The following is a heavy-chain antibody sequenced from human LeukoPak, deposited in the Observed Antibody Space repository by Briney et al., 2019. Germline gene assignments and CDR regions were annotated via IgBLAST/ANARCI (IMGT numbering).Heavy chain of an antibody. V-gene: IGHV4-61*02. CDR1: GGCISSAGYY. Sequence: SHTLSLTCTVSGGCISSAGYYCTGIRQPAAKGLQWIGRTYTRGYTDYNPSLKSRVTISVDQSKNQFSLKLSSVTAADTVVYFKQKTAYEILTGYYSGGGPFDYWGQGTLVTVSS. CDR2: TYTRGYT. J-gene: IGHJ4*02. D-gene: IGHD3-9*01. CDR3: QKTAYEILTGYYSGGGPFDY.